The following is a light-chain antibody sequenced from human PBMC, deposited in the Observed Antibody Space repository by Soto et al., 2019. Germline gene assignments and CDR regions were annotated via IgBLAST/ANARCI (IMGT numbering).Light chain of an antibody. CDR2: DAS. Sequence: EIVLTQSPGTLSLSPGESATLSCRDSQTVRNNYLAWYQQKPGQAPRLMIYDASSRATGIPDTFSGGGSGTDFTLTISRLEPEDFAVYYCQQYGTTPLITFGQGTRLEIK. J-gene: IGKJ5*01. V-gene: IGKV3-20*01. CDR1: QTVRNNY. CDR3: QQYGTTPLIT.